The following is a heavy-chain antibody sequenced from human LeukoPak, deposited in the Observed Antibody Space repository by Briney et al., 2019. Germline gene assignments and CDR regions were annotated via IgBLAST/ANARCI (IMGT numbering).Heavy chain of an antibody. J-gene: IGHJ5*02. D-gene: IGHD6-19*01. Sequence: SETLSLTCTVSGGSISSYYWSWIRQPPGKGLEWIGYIYYSGSTNYNPSLKSRVTISVDTSQNRFSLKLSSVTAADTAVYYCARVLYSRGWYDEANWFDPWGEGTLVTVSS. CDR1: GGSISSYY. CDR2: IYYSGST. V-gene: IGHV4-59*01. CDR3: ARVLYSRGWYDEANWFDP.